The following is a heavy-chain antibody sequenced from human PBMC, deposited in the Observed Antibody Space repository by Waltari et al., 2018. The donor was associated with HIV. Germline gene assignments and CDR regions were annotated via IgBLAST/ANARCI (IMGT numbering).Heavy chain of an antibody. Sequence: QLVESGGGGVQAGGSLRLSCAASGFLLSNYGMHWVRQAPGKGLECVAFIRYDGISKYYTESVKGRFTISRDKSKKTVFLQMNSLRPDDTAVYYCAKDLKTMLRGGGLDPWGQGTLVTVSS. CDR1: GFLLSNYG. CDR2: IRYDGISK. D-gene: IGHD3-10*01. J-gene: IGHJ5*02. V-gene: IGHV3-30*02. CDR3: AKDLKTMLRGGGLDP.